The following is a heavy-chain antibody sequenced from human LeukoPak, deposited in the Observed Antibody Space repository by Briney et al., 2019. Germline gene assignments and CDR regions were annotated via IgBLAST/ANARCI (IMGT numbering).Heavy chain of an antibody. V-gene: IGHV3-30*03. CDR3: AAGTSNYFDY. J-gene: IGHJ4*02. CDR2: ISYDGSNK. D-gene: IGHD2-2*01. CDR1: GFTVSSNC. Sequence: GGSLRLSCAASGFTVSSNCMSWVRQAPGKGLEWVAVISYDGSNKYYADSVKGRFTISRDDSKNTLHLQMNSLRTEDTAMYYCAAGTSNYFDYWGQGTLVTVSS.